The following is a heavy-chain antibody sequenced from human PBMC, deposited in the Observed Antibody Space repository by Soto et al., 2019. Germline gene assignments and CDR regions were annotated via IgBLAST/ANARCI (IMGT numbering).Heavy chain of an antibody. CDR1: GGSISVYY. D-gene: IGHD3-9*01. Sequence: ETLSLTCTISGGSISVYYWSWIRQSPGQGLEWIGYIYDSGSPYYNPSLKTRVTISADTSKNQISLKLTSATAADTAVYFCARGVGSSPPRYWGRGTLVTVSS. CDR2: IYDSGSP. V-gene: IGHV4-59*01. J-gene: IGHJ4*02. CDR3: ARGVGSSPPRY.